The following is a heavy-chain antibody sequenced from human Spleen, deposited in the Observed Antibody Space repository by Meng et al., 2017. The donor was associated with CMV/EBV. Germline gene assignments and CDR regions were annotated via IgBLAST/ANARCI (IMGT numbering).Heavy chain of an antibody. D-gene: IGHD3-10*01. J-gene: IGHJ4*02. Sequence: GESLKISCVASGFTFSSYSMHWVRQAPGKGLEWVAIISYDGNAKYYADSVKGRFNISRDNSKSTLFLQMNSMRAEDTALYYCAKDLGAHLYYFDYWGQGTLVTVSS. CDR3: AKDLGAHLYYFDY. V-gene: IGHV3-30*18. CDR2: ISYDGNAK. CDR1: GFTFSSYS.